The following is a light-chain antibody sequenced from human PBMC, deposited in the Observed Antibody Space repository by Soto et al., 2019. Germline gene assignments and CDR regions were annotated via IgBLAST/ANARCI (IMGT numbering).Light chain of an antibody. CDR1: QSVSNY. Sequence: EIVLTQSPDTLSLSPGERATLSCRASQSVSNYLIWYQQKPGQAPRLLIYDTFNRATGIPARFSGSGSGTDFTLTISSLDPEDFAIYYCQQRAQWPITFGGGTKVEIK. CDR2: DTF. CDR3: QQRAQWPIT. J-gene: IGKJ4*01. V-gene: IGKV3-11*01.